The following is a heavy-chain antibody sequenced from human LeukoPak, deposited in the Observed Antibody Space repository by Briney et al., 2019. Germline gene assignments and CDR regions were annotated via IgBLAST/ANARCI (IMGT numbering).Heavy chain of an antibody. CDR2: IYYSGST. J-gene: IGHJ3*02. V-gene: IGHV4-59*08. CDR1: GGSISSYY. CDR3: ARLPGFRDAFDI. Sequence: SETLSLTCTVSGGSISSYYWSWIRQPPGKGLEWIGYIYYSGSTNYNPSLKSRVTISVDTSKNQFSLKLSSVTAADTAVYYCARLPGFRDAFDIWGQETMVTVSS.